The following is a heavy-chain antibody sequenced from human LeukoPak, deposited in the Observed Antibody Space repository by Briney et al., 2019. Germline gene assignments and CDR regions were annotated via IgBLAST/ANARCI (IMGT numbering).Heavy chain of an antibody. CDR1: GFTFSRYA. CDR3: AKIDSSGWHLNY. V-gene: IGHV3-23*01. CDR2: ISGSGGSA. Sequence: SGGSLRLSCAASGFTFSRYAMTWVRQAPGKGLEWVSGISGSGGSAYYADSVKGRFTMSRDDSKNTPYLQMNSLRVEDTAVYYCAKIDSSGWHLNYWGQGSLVTVSS. J-gene: IGHJ4*02. D-gene: IGHD6-19*01.